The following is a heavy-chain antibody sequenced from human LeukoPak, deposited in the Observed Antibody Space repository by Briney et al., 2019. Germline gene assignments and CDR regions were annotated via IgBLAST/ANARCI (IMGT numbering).Heavy chain of an antibody. Sequence: GRSLRLSCAASGFTFDDYAMHWVRPAPGKGLGWVSGISGNSGSIDYADSVKGRFTISRDNAKNSLYLQMNSLRAEDMALYYCAKDIGYSSSRGIDYWGQGTLVTVSS. D-gene: IGHD6-6*01. CDR2: ISGNSGSI. CDR3: AKDIGYSSSRGIDY. CDR1: GFTFDDYA. V-gene: IGHV3-9*03. J-gene: IGHJ4*02.